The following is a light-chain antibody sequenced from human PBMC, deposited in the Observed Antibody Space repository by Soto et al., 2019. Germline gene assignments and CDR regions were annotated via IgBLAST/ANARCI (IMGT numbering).Light chain of an antibody. CDR1: SSDVGANNY. J-gene: IGLJ1*01. V-gene: IGLV2-14*01. CDR2: EVS. CDR3: SAFATSRAYV. Sequence: QSVLTQPASVSGSPGQSITISCSGTSSDVGANNYVSWYQQQSGKAPKLLIHEVSNRPAGVSDRFSGSKSGNTASLTISGLQAEDEADYYCSAFATSRAYVFGSGTKVTVL.